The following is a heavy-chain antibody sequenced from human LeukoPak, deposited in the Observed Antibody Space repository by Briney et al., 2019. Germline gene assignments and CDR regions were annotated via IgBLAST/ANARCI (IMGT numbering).Heavy chain of an antibody. Sequence: GGSLRLSCAASGFTFDDYGMGWVRQAPGKGLEWVSGINWNGGSTGYADSVKGRFTISRDNAKNSLYLQMNSLRAEDTALYYCARSRGGIAAAGRFDYWGQGTLVTVSS. CDR1: GFTFDDYG. J-gene: IGHJ4*02. CDR3: ARSRGGIAAAGRFDY. V-gene: IGHV3-20*04. D-gene: IGHD6-13*01. CDR2: INWNGGST.